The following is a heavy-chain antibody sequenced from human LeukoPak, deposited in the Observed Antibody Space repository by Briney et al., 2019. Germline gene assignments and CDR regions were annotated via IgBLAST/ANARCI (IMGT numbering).Heavy chain of an antibody. CDR3: AKGDDSSGYFFDY. CDR2: IKQDGSEK. D-gene: IGHD3-22*01. Sequence: PGGSLRLSCVASGFTLSSYWMSWVRQAPGKGLEWVANIKQDGSEKYYVDSVMGRFTISRDNSKNTLYLQMNSLRAEDTAVYYCAKGDDSSGYFFDYWGQGTLVTVSS. V-gene: IGHV3-7*03. CDR1: GFTLSSYW. J-gene: IGHJ4*02.